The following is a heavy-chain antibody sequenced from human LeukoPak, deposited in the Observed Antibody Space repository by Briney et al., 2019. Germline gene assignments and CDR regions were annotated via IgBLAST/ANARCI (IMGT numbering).Heavy chain of an antibody. CDR3: AKSPSRSSSSWYYFDY. D-gene: IGHD6-13*01. CDR1: GFTFSSYA. J-gene: IGHJ4*02. V-gene: IGHV3-30*18. CDR2: ISYDGSNK. Sequence: GGSLRLSCAASGFTFSSYAMHWVRQAPGKGLEWVAVISYDGSNKYYADSVKGRFTISRDNSKNTLYLQMNSLRAEDTAVYYCAKSPSRSSSSWYYFDYWGQGTLVTVSS.